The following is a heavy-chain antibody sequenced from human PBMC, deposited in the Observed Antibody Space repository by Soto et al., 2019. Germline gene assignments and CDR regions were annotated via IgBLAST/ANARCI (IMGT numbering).Heavy chain of an antibody. CDR1: GFTFSSYS. V-gene: IGHV3-21*01. J-gene: IGHJ4*02. CDR3: AREGSSGWYSDD. D-gene: IGHD6-19*01. CDR2: ISSSSSYI. Sequence: EVQLVESGGGLVKPGGSLRLSCAASGFTFSSYSMNWVRQAPGKGLEWVSSISSSSSYIYYADSVKGRFTISRDNAKNSLYLQMNSLRAEDTAVYYCAREGSSGWYSDDWGQGTLVTVSS.